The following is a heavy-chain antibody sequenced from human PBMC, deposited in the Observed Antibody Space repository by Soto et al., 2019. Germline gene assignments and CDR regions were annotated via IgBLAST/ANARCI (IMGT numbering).Heavy chain of an antibody. CDR2: IYYSGST. V-gene: IGHV4-61*08. D-gene: IGHD3-9*01. CDR3: SGFYNRNLGGEWAHYYYGMDV. CDR1: GGSISSGDYY. Sequence: SETLSLTCTVSGGSISSGDYYWSWIRQPPGKGLEWIGYIYYSGSTNYNPSLKSRVTIPVDTSKNQFSLKLSSVTGASWAVYFCSGFYNRNLGGEWAHYYYGMDVWGQGTTVTVSS. J-gene: IGHJ6*02.